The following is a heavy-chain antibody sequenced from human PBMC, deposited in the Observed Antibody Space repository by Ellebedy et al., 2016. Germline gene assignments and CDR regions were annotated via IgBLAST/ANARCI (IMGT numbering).Heavy chain of an antibody. V-gene: IGHV4-39*01. D-gene: IGHD3-16*02. CDR3: ARHRDYLWESYRYPIDY. J-gene: IGHJ4*02. CDR1: GGSVISNNYY. Sequence: SETLSLXXTVSGGSVISNNYYWGWIRQPPGEGLEWIGSMSFSGSAYYNPSLKSRVTISVDTSKNQFSLRLSSVAAADTAVYYCARHRDYLWESYRYPIDYWGQGTLVSVSS. CDR2: MSFSGSA.